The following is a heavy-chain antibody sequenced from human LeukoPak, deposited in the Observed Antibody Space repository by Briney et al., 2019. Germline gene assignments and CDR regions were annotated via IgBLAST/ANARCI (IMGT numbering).Heavy chain of an antibody. CDR1: GFTFSRYA. CDR3: ARDIGDDYGGLAPWDV. J-gene: IGHJ6*04. V-gene: IGHV3-64*01. CDR2: ISSNGGST. D-gene: IGHD4-23*01. Sequence: GGSLRLSCAASGFTFSRYAMHWVRQAPGKGLEYVSAISSNGGSTYYANSMKGRFTISRDNSKNTLYLQMGSLRAEDMAVYYCARDIGDDYGGLAPWDVWGKGTTVTISS.